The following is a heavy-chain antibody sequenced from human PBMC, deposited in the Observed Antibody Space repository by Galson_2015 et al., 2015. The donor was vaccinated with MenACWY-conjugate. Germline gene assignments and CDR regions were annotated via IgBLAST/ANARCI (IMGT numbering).Heavy chain of an antibody. CDR3: ALCITMFDY. D-gene: IGHD3-3*01. CDR1: GFRFSTYW. V-gene: IGHV3-7*03. J-gene: IGHJ4*02. CDR2: IKEDGSEK. Sequence: SLRLSCAASGFRFSTYWMSWVRQAPGKGLEWVANIKEDGSEKYYVDSVKGRFTISRDNAKNSLYLQMNSLRAEDTAVYYCALCITMFDYWGQGTLVTVSS.